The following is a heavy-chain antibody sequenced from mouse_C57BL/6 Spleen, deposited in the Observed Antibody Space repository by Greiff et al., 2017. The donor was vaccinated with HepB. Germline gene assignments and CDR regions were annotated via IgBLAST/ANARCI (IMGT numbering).Heavy chain of an antibody. CDR3: AREGGYSLFAY. CDR2: ISYDGSN. Sequence: EVKLQESGPGLVKPSQSLSLTCSVTGYSITSGYYWNWIRQFPGNKLEWMGYISYDGSNNYNPSLKNRISITRDTSKNQFFLKLNSVTTEDTATYYCAREGGYSLFAYWGQGTLVTVSA. J-gene: IGHJ3*01. D-gene: IGHD2-3*01. CDR1: GYSITSGYY. V-gene: IGHV3-6*01.